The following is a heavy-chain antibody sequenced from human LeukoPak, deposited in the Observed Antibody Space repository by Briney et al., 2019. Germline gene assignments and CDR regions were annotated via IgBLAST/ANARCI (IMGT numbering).Heavy chain of an antibody. CDR2: ISASGGDT. Sequence: GGSLRLSCAASGFTFSSYVVSWVRQAPGKGLEWVSGISASGGDTYYADSVKGRFSISRDNSRNTLYLQMDSLRAEDTALYYCAKEKYSTGWHPEGHWGRGTLVTVS. J-gene: IGHJ4*02. CDR1: GFTFSSYV. V-gene: IGHV3-23*01. D-gene: IGHD6-19*01. CDR3: AKEKYSTGWHPEGH.